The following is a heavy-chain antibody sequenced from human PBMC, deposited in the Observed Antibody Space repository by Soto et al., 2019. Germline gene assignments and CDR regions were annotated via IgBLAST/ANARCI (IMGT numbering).Heavy chain of an antibody. V-gene: IGHV3-30*03. CDR3: ARDWAWNYRGYFEY. D-gene: IGHD1-7*01. J-gene: IGHJ4*02. CDR1: GFTFDNYG. Sequence: QVQLVESGGGVVQPGRSLRLSCAASGFTFDNYGIHWVRQAPGKGLEWVAFMSYDGSDKYYADSVKGRFTISRDVSTSTLYLHLVSLRPEDTAVYYCARDWAWNYRGYFEYWGQGTLVSVSS. CDR2: MSYDGSDK.